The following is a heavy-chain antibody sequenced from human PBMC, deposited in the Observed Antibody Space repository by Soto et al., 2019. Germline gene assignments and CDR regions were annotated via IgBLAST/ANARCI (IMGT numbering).Heavy chain of an antibody. CDR3: ATVLGYSGPGADY. V-gene: IGHV3-21*01. CDR2: ISSSSSYI. J-gene: IGHJ4*02. CDR1: GFTFSSYS. Sequence: PGGSLRLSCAAXGFTFSSYSMNWVRQAPGKGLEWVSSISSSSSYIYYADSVKGRFTISRDNAKNSLYLQMNSLRAEDTAVYYCATVLGYSGPGADYWGQGTLVTVSS. D-gene: IGHD5-12*01.